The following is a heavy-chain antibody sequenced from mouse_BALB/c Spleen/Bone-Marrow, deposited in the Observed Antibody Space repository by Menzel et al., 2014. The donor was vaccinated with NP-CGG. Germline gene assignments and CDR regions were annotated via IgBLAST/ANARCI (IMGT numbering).Heavy chain of an antibody. CDR1: GFSLTGFG. V-gene: IGHV2-6-7*01. CDR2: IWGDGTT. J-gene: IGHJ4*01. D-gene: IGHD2-10*02. CDR3: AREKYGNYYAMDY. Sequence: VQLQESGPGLVAPSQSLSITCTVSGFSLTGFGINWIRQPPGKGLEWLGMIWGDGTTDYNSALKSRLSIKKDNSKSQVFLKMNSLQAGDTARYYCAREKYGNYYAMDYWGQETSVTVSS.